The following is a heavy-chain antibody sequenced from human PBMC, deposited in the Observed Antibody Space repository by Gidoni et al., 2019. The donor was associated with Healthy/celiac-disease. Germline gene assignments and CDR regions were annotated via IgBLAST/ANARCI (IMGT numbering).Heavy chain of an antibody. D-gene: IGHD6-19*01. CDR3: ARELGIAVAGNDY. V-gene: IGHV3-7*03. J-gene: IGHJ4*02. CDR1: RFTFSSYW. CDR2: IKQDGSEK. Sequence: EVQLVESGGGLVQPGGALSLACAASRFTFSSYWMSWVRPAPGKGLEWVANIKQDGSEKYYVDSVKGRFTISRDNAKNSLYLQMNSLRAEDTAVYYCARELGIAVAGNDYWGQGTLVTVSS.